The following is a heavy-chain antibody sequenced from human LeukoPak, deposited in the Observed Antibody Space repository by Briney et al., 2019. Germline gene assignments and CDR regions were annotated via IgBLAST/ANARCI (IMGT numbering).Heavy chain of an antibody. Sequence: GGSLRLSCAASGFIFSDYFMTWVRQAPGKGLEWVSVIYSGGSTYSADSVKGRFTISRDNSKNTLYLQMNSLRAEDTAVYYCARVHSSRTTKYYFDYWGQGTLVTVSS. CDR1: GFIFSDYF. D-gene: IGHD1-14*01. J-gene: IGHJ4*02. CDR3: ARVHSSRTTKYYFDY. CDR2: IYSGGST. V-gene: IGHV3-53*01.